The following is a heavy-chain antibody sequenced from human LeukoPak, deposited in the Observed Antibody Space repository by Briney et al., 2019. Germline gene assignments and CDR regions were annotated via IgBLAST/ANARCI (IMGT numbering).Heavy chain of an antibody. CDR3: ARLEQYHRGHFYYYMDV. V-gene: IGHV3-11*01. D-gene: IGHD2-2*01. J-gene: IGHJ6*03. CDR2: MTSSGTTI. Sequence: GGSLRLSCAASGFTFSDYYMTWIRQAPGKGLEWVSYMTSSGTTIYYAGSVRGRLTISRDNAKKSLYLQMNSLRAEDTAVYYCARLEQYHRGHFYYYMDVWGKGTTVTVSS. CDR1: GFTFSDYY.